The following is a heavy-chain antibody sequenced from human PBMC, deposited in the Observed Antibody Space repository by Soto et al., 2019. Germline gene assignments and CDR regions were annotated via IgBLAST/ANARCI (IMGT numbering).Heavy chain of an antibody. J-gene: IGHJ6*02. CDR3: ARRGAAGSYYYYGMDV. CDR1: GASISSYY. Sequence: SETLSLTCTVSGASISSYYWGWIRQPPGKGLEWIGSIYYSGSTYYNPSLKSRVTISVDTSKNQFSLKLSSVTAADTAVYYCARRGAAGSYYYYGMDVWGQGTTVTVSS. D-gene: IGHD6-13*01. V-gene: IGHV4-39*01. CDR2: IYYSGST.